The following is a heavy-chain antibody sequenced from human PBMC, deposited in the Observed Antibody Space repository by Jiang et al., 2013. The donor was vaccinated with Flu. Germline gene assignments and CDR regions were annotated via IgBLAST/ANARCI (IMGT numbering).Heavy chain of an antibody. Sequence: VESGGGVVQPGRSLRLSCAASGFTFSSYAMHWVRQAPGKGLEWVAVISYDGDNKYYADSVKGRFTISRDNSKNRLYLQMNSLRAEDTAVYYCARDPGGCSSTSCFDNWFDPWGQGTLVTVSS. CDR3: ARDPGGCSSTSCFDNWFDP. V-gene: IGHV3-30-3*01. CDR1: GFTFSSYA. D-gene: IGHD2-2*01. CDR2: ISYDGDNK. J-gene: IGHJ5*02.